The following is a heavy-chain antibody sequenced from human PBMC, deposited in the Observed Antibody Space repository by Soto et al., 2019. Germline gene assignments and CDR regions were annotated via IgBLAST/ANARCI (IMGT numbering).Heavy chain of an antibody. D-gene: IGHD6-13*01. CDR3: VRVGGAAAGPGEY. CDR2: ISSSGTTI. Sequence: EVQLVESGGGLVQPGGSLRLSCVASEFTFSSYEMNWVRQAPGKGLVWVSYISSSGTTIYYTDSVKGRFTISRDNDKKSLYLQMNSLRAEDTAVYYCVRVGGAAAGPGEYWGQGTLVTVSS. J-gene: IGHJ4*02. CDR1: EFTFSSYE. V-gene: IGHV3-48*03.